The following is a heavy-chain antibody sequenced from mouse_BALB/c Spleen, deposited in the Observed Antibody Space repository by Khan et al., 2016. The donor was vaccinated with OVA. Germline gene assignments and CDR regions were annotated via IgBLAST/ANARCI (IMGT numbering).Heavy chain of an antibody. Sequence: QVQLKQSGPELVRPGVSVKISCKGPGYTFTDYAMYWVKQSHAKSLEWIGLISTYSGNSNYNKKFKGKATMTVDKSSSTAYMELARLTSEDSAIYYGARPAYDGYYDYWGQGTTLTVSS. V-gene: IGHV1S137*01. D-gene: IGHD2-3*01. CDR1: GYTFTDYA. CDR3: ARPAYDGYYDY. CDR2: ISTYSGNS. J-gene: IGHJ2*01.